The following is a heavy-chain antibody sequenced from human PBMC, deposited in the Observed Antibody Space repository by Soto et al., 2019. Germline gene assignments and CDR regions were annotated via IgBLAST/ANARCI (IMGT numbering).Heavy chain of an antibody. Sequence: ESGGGVVQPGRSLRLSCAASGFTFSSYGMHWVRQAPGKGLEWVAVIWYDGSNKYYADSVKGRFTISRDNSKNTLYLQMNSLRAEDTAVYYCARDRVDYVPPNYYYMDVWGKGTTVTVSS. D-gene: IGHD4-17*01. CDR1: GFTFSSYG. CDR3: ARDRVDYVPPNYYYMDV. J-gene: IGHJ6*03. V-gene: IGHV3-33*01. CDR2: IWYDGSNK.